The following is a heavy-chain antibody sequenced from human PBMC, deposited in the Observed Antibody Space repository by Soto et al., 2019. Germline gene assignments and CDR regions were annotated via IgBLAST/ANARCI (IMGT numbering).Heavy chain of an antibody. V-gene: IGHV4-59*01. CDR3: AKYRRTDAEGYRLDF. D-gene: IGHD5-12*01. CDR2: VYYSGST. Sequence: LSLTCTLSGGSISGYYWSWIRQPPGKGLEWIGYVYYSGSTKCNPSLESRVTISVDMSNNQFSLMLTSVTAADTAVYYCAKYRRTDAEGYRLDFWGQGTLVTVSS. CDR1: GGSISGYY. J-gene: IGHJ4*02.